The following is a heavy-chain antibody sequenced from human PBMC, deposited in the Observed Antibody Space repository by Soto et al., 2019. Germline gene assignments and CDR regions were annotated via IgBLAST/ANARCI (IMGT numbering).Heavy chain of an antibody. V-gene: IGHV1-3*01. Sequence: QVKLVQSGAEVKKPGASVKVSCKASGYTFTSYAMHWVRQAPGQRLEWMGWINAGNGNTKYSQKFQGRVTITRDTSASTAYMELSSLRSEDTAVYYCARSGIAAAGPTKYYYYYGMDVWGQGTTVTVSS. CDR1: GYTFTSYA. J-gene: IGHJ6*02. CDR2: INAGNGNT. D-gene: IGHD6-13*01. CDR3: ARSGIAAAGPTKYYYYYGMDV.